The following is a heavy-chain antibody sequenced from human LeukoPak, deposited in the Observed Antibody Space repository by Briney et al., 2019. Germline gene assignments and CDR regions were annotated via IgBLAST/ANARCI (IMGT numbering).Heavy chain of an antibody. CDR3: ARDWGLNWFDP. V-gene: IGHV4-34*01. CDR2: INHSGST. Sequence: SETLSLTCAVYGGSFSGYYWSWIRQPPGKGLEWIGEINHSGSTNYNPSLKSRVTISVDTSKNQFSLKLSSVTAADTAVYYCARDWGLNWFDPWGQGTLVTVSS. CDR1: GGSFSGYY. D-gene: IGHD3-16*01. J-gene: IGHJ5*02.